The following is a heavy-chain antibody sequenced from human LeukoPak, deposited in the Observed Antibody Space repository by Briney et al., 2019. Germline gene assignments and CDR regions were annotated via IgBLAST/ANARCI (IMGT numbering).Heavy chain of an antibody. CDR2: IYSYNT. CDR3: ARRAGAYSHPYDY. J-gene: IGHJ4*02. V-gene: IGHV3-53*01. D-gene: IGHD4/OR15-4a*01. Sequence: GGPLRLSCTVSGFTVSSNSMSWVRQAPGKGLEWVSFIYSYNTHYSDSVKGRFSISRDNSKNTLYLQMNSLRADDTAVYYCARRAGAYSHPYDYWGQGTLVTVSS. CDR1: GFTVSSNS.